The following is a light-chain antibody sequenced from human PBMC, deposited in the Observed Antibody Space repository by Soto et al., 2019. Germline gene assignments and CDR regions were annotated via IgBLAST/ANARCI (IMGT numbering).Light chain of an antibody. Sequence: DIQMTPSPSSLSASVGDRVTITCQASQDINNYLNWYQQKPGKAPKLLIYDASNLETGVPSRFSGSGSGTDFTFTISSLQPEDIATYYCQQYDSLPFTFGPGTKVDIK. CDR1: QDINNY. V-gene: IGKV1-33*01. CDR3: QQYDSLPFT. J-gene: IGKJ3*01. CDR2: DAS.